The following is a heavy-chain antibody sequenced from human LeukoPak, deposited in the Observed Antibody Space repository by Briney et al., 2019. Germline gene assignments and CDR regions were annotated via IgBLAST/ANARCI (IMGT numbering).Heavy chain of an antibody. CDR2: IYHSEST. D-gene: IGHD5-18*01. CDR3: ARGQGYSYGYEWFDP. Sequence: PSETLSLTCTVSGYSISSGYYWGWIRQPPGKGLEWIGSIYHSESTYYNPSLKSRVTISVDTSQNQFSLKLSPVTAADTAVYYCARGQGYSYGYEWFDPWGQGTLVTVSS. V-gene: IGHV4-38-2*02. CDR1: GYSISSGYY. J-gene: IGHJ5*02.